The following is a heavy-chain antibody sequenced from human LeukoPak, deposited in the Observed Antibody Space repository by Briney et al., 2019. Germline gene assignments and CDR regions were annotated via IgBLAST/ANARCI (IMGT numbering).Heavy chain of an antibody. CDR2: IYYSGST. V-gene: IGHV4-39*07. J-gene: IGHJ5*02. D-gene: IGHD3-10*01. Sequence: PSETLSLTCTVSGGSISSSSYYWGWIRQPPGKGLEWIGSIYYSGSTYYNPSLKSRVTISVDTSKNQFSLKLSSVTAADTAVYYCARDYYGSGLFDPWGQGTLVTVSS. CDR3: ARDYYGSGLFDP. CDR1: GGSISSSSYY.